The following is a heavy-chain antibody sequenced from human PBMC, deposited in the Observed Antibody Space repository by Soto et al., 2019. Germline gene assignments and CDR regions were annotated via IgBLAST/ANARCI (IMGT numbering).Heavy chain of an antibody. CDR3: ARASSGQSGFDC. CDR2: ISSDGNTK. Sequence: VQLVESGGGVVHPGRSLRLSCAASGFTFSTHAMHWVRQAPGKGLEWVAVISSDGNTKYYADSVKGRFTISRDNSKNTLFLQMNSRRLEDTAVYYCARASSGQSGFDCWGQGTLVTVSS. CDR1: GFTFSTHA. V-gene: IGHV3-30*04. D-gene: IGHD6-19*01. J-gene: IGHJ4*02.